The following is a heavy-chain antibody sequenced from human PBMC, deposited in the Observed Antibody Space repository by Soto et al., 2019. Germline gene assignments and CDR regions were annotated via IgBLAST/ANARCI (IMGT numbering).Heavy chain of an antibody. J-gene: IGHJ4*02. CDR1: GFTFSSYS. Sequence: GGSLRLSCAASGFTFSSYSMNWVRQAPGKGLEWVSYISSSSTIYYADSVKGRFTISRDNAKNSLYLQMNSLRDEDTAVYYCARDQATNWPGFDYWGQGTLVTVSS. CDR3: ARDQATNWPGFDY. D-gene: IGHD7-27*01. CDR2: ISSSSTI. V-gene: IGHV3-48*02.